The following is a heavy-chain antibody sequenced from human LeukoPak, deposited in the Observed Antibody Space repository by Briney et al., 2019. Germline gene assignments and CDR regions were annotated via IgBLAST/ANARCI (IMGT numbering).Heavy chain of an antibody. CDR2: IYYSGST. V-gene: IGHV4-59*08. CDR3: ARVQRPLDGADY. D-gene: IGHD1-1*01. Sequence: SRTLSLTCTVSGGPIFSYYWSWIRDPPRKGLEWMGYIYYSGSTTYNPSLRSRVTISVDTSKNQFSLRVSSVTAADTAVYYCARVQRPLDGADYWGQGTLVTVS. CDR1: GGPIFSYY. J-gene: IGHJ4*02.